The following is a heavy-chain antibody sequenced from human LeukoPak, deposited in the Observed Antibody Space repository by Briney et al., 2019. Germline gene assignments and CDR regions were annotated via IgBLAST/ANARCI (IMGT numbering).Heavy chain of an antibody. CDR1: GGTFSSYT. CDR3: ARANSGWYGY. CDR2: IILILGIA. J-gene: IGHJ4*02. V-gene: IGHV1-69*02. Sequence: SVKVSCKASGGTFSSYTISWVRQAPGQGLEWMGRIILILGIANYAQKFQGRVTITADKSTSTAYMELSSLRSEDTAVYYCARANSGWYGYWGQGTLVTVSS. D-gene: IGHD6-19*01.